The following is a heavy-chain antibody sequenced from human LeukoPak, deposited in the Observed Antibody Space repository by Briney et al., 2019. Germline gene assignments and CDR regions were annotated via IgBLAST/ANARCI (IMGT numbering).Heavy chain of an antibody. CDR2: IYPDDSDA. CDR1: GYRFTSYW. Sequence: ESLKISCKGSGYRFTSYWIGWVRQMPGKGLEWMGIIYPDDSDARYSPSFQGQVTISADKSISTAYLQWNRLKASDTAMYYCTRLDYHDSSTLDYWGQGTLVTVSS. J-gene: IGHJ4*02. CDR3: TRLDYHDSSTLDY. V-gene: IGHV5-51*01. D-gene: IGHD3-22*01.